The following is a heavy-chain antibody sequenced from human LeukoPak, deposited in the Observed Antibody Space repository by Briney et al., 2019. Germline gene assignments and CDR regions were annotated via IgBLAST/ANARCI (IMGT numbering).Heavy chain of an antibody. CDR1: GGSLNDYF. J-gene: IGHJ4*02. V-gene: IGHV4-59*01. Sequence: SETLSLTCTVSGGSLNDYFWDWIRQPPGKGLEWIGYIYYSGSTNYNPSLESRVTISVDTSKNQFSLKLSSVTAADTAVYYCARDRSEFDYWGQGTLVTVSS. D-gene: IGHD3-3*01. CDR3: ARDRSEFDY. CDR2: IYYSGST.